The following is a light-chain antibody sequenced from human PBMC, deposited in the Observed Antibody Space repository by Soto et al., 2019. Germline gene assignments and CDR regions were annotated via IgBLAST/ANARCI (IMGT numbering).Light chain of an antibody. CDR2: GGS. CDR1: QSVSSR. V-gene: IGKV3-20*01. J-gene: IGKJ5*01. Sequence: EIVMTQSPGTLSFSPGEIATLSFRASQSVSSRLAWYKQKPGQAARLLISGGSSRATGIPDRFSGSGSGTDFTITISRMEPEDFALYYCQHYVERSPITFGQGTPLEIK. CDR3: QHYVERSPIT.